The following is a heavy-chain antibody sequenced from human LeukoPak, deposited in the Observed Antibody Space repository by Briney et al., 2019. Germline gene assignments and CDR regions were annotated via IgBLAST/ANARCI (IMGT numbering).Heavy chain of an antibody. CDR3: ASTPNYYDSSKAFDY. V-gene: IGHV1-2*02. D-gene: IGHD3-22*01. CDR2: INPNSGGT. CDR1: GYTFTGYY. J-gene: IGHJ4*02. Sequence: GASVKVSCKASGYTFTGYYMHWVRQAPGQGLEWMGWINPNSGGTNYAQKFQGRVTMTRDTSISTAYMELSRLRSDDTAVYYCASTPNYYDSSKAFDYWGQGTLVTVSS.